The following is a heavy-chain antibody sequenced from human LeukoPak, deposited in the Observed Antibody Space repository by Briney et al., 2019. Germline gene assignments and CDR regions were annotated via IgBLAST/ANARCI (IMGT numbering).Heavy chain of an antibody. J-gene: IGHJ3*02. V-gene: IGHV5-51*01. Sequence: GASLQISCKGSGSIFTSYWIGWVRQLPGKVLEWMGIIYPGDSDTRYSPSFQGQVPISADKSISTAYLQWSSLKASDTAMYYCARHVNPSSWSPFDAFDIWGQGTMVTVSS. CDR2: IYPGDSDT. CDR1: GSIFTSYW. D-gene: IGHD6-13*01. CDR3: ARHVNPSSWSPFDAFDI.